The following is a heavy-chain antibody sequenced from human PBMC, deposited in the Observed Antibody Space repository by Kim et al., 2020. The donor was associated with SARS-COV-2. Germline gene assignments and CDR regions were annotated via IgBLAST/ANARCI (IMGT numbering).Heavy chain of an antibody. CDR3: AGERTGTTSLAAFDT. Sequence: SVKSRFNIPTDKSKNPLYLQMNSMRAEDTAVYYCAGERTGTTSLAAFDTWGQGTMVTVSS. V-gene: IGHV3-53*01. D-gene: IGHD1-1*01. J-gene: IGHJ3*02.